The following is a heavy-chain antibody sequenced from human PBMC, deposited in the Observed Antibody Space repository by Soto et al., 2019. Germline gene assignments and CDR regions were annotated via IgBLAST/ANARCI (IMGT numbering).Heavy chain of an antibody. CDR2: ISGSGGST. J-gene: IGHJ6*03. Sequence: GGSLRLSCAASGFTFSSYAMSWVRQAPGKGLEWVSAISGSGGSTYYADSVKGRFTISRDNSKNTLYLQMNSLRAEDTAVYYCAKADCSSTSCSYYYYYMDVWGKGTTVTVSS. CDR1: GFTFSSYA. CDR3: AKADCSSTSCSYYYYYMDV. V-gene: IGHV3-23*01. D-gene: IGHD2-2*01.